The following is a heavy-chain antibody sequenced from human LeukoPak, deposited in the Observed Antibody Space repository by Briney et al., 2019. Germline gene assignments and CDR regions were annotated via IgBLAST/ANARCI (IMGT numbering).Heavy chain of an antibody. Sequence: PSETLSLTCSVSGYSISSGYYWGWIRRPPGKRLEWIGIMYHSGSTYSNPTLKSRVTISVDTSKHQFSLNLNSVTAADTAVYYCARSWNYGRAVEAFDIWGQGTMVTVSS. V-gene: IGHV4-38-2*01. J-gene: IGHJ3*02. D-gene: IGHD1-7*01. CDR2: MYHSGST. CDR3: ARSWNYGRAVEAFDI. CDR1: GYSISSGYY.